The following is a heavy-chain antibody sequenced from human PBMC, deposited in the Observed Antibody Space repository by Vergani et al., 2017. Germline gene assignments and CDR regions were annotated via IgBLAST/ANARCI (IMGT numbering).Heavy chain of an antibody. V-gene: IGHV4-34*01. CDR2: INHSGST. CDR3: ARGFPPVTIFGVAPGWFDP. Sequence: QVQLQQWGAGLLKPSETLSLTCAVYGGSFSGYYWSWIRQPPGKGLDWIGEINHSGSTNYNPSLKSRVTISVDTSKNQFSLKLSSVTAADTAVYYCARGFPPVTIFGVAPGWFDPWGQGTLVTVSS. D-gene: IGHD3-3*01. CDR1: GGSFSGYY. J-gene: IGHJ5*02.